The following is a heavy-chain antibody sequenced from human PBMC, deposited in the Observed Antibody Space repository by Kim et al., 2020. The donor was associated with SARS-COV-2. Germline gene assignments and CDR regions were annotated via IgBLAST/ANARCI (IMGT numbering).Heavy chain of an antibody. CDR2: ISSSGSTI. J-gene: IGHJ4*02. CDR1: GFTFSSYE. Sequence: GGSLRLSCAASGFTFSSYEMNWVRQAPGKGLEWVSYISSSGSTIYYADSVKGRFTISRDNAKNSLYLQMNSLRAEDTAVYYCARSGGYYYDSSGYFSPLFDYWGQGTLVTVSS. V-gene: IGHV3-48*03. D-gene: IGHD3-22*01. CDR3: ARSGGYYYDSSGYFSPLFDY.